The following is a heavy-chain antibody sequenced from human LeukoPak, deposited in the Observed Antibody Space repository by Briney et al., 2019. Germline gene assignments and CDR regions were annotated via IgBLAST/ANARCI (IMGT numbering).Heavy chain of an antibody. D-gene: IGHD6-13*01. Sequence: GGSLRLSCAASGFTFSSYAMHWVRQAPGKGLEWVAVISYDGSNKYYADSVKGRFTISRDNSKNTLYLQMNSLRAEDTAVYYCARALAAAGIDYWGQGTLVTVSS. J-gene: IGHJ4*02. CDR1: GFTFSSYA. CDR3: ARALAAAGIDY. CDR2: ISYDGSNK. V-gene: IGHV3-30-3*01.